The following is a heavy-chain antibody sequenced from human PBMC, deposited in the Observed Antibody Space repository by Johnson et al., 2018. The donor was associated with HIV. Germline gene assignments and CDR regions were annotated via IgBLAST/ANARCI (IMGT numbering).Heavy chain of an antibody. CDR2: ISGSGGST. V-gene: IGHV3-23*04. CDR1: GFTFSSYA. CDR3: ARSNWNDGDAFDI. Sequence: VQLVESGGGLVQPGGSLRLSCAASGFTFSSYAMSWVRQAPGKGLEWVSAISGSGGSTYYADSVKGRFTISKDNSKNTLYLQMNSLRAEDTAVYDCARSNWNDGDAFDIWGQGTMVTVSS. J-gene: IGHJ3*02. D-gene: IGHD1-20*01.